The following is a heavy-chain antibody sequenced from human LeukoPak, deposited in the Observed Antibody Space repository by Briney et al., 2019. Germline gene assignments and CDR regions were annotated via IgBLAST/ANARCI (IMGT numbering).Heavy chain of an antibody. CDR1: GGSISSHY. D-gene: IGHD5-24*01. CDR3: AXXXXXDGYNYFFDL. CDR2: MYNDGRA. J-gene: IGHJ4*02. V-gene: IGHV4-59*08. Sequence: SETLSLTCSVSGGSISSHYWSWIRQPPGKRLEWIGYMYNDGRANCNPSLKSRVTISGDTSKNQFSLNLRTVTAADTAVYYCAXXXXXDGYNYFFDLWGRGTLVIVSS.